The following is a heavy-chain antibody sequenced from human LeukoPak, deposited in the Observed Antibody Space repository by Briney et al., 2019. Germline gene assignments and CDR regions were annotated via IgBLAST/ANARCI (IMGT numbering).Heavy chain of an antibody. J-gene: IGHJ4*02. Sequence: GGSLRLXCAASGFTFSSYAMSWVRQAPGKGLEWVSAISGSGGSTYYADSVKGRFTISRDNSENTLYLQMHSLRAEDTAVYYCARDRPNYYGSDGHYYRRDGDYWGRGTLVSVSS. CDR2: ISGSGGST. CDR3: ARDRPNYYGSDGHYYRRDGDY. D-gene: IGHD3-22*01. CDR1: GFTFSSYA. V-gene: IGHV3-23*01.